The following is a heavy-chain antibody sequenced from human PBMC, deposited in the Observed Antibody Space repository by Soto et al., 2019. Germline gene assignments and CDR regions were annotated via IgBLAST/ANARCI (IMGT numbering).Heavy chain of an antibody. D-gene: IGHD1-26*01. CDR2: IYPSDSDT. Sequence: PGESLKISCKGSGYSFSRYWIGWVRQMSGEGLEWMGIIYPSDSDTRYSPSFQGQVTISADKSIYTAYLQWSSLKASDTAMYYCARGQVDTRLFDYWGQGTQVTVSS. CDR3: ARGQVDTRLFDY. J-gene: IGHJ4*02. CDR1: GYSFSRYW. V-gene: IGHV5-51*01.